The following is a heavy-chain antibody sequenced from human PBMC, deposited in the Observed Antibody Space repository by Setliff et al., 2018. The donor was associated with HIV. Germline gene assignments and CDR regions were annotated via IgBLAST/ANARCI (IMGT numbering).Heavy chain of an antibody. CDR1: GGTFSSYA. V-gene: IGHV1-69*13. Sequence: ASVKVSCKASGGTFSSYAISWVRQAPGQGLEWMGGIIPIFGTANYAQKFQGRVTITADESTSTAYMELSSLRSEDTAVYYCARFHSSGWYNGMDVWGQGTTVTVSS. J-gene: IGHJ6*02. CDR2: IIPIFGTA. CDR3: ARFHSSGWYNGMDV. D-gene: IGHD6-19*01.